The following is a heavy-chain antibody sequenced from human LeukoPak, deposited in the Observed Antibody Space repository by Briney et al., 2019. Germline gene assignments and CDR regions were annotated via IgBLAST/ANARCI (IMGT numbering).Heavy chain of an antibody. CDR1: GFTVSSNY. J-gene: IGHJ3*02. CDR2: IYSGGST. CDR3: ARGTKVGSDAFDI. D-gene: IGHD2-2*01. V-gene: IGHV3-53*01. Sequence: GGSLRLSCAASGFTVSSNYMSWVRQAPGKGLEWVSVIYSGGSTYYADFVKGRFTISRDNSKNTLYLQMNSLRAEDTAVYYCARGTKVGSDAFDIWGQGTMVTVSS.